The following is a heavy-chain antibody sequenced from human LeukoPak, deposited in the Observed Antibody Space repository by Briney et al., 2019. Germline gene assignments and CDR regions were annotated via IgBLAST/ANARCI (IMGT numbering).Heavy chain of an antibody. CDR1: GGSISGRSYY. V-gene: IGHV4-39*07. CDR3: ARDLRGLDY. D-gene: IGHD3-9*01. CDR2: IYYSGST. Sequence: SETLSLTCTVSGGSISGRSYYWGWIRQPPGKGLEWIGSIYYSGSTYYNPSLKSRVTISVDTSKNQFSLKLSSVTAADTAVYYRARDLRGLDYWGQGTLVTVSS. J-gene: IGHJ4*02.